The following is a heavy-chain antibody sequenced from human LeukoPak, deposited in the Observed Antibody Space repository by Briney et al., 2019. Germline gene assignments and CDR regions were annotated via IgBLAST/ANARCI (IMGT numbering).Heavy chain of an antibody. J-gene: IGHJ6*02. CDR1: GFTFSSYW. Sequence: PGGSLRLSCAASGFTFSSYWMSWVRQAPGKGLEWVANIKQDGSEKYYVDAVEGRFTISRDNAKNSLYLQMNSLGAEDTAVYYCARDSSSWYIYYYYGIGVWGQGTTVTVSS. D-gene: IGHD6-13*01. V-gene: IGHV3-7*01. CDR3: ARDSSSWYIYYYYGIGV. CDR2: IKQDGSEK.